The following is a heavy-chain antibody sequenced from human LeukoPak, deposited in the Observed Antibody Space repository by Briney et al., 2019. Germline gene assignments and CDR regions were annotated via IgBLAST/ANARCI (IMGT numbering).Heavy chain of an antibody. CDR3: ARANYYGSGSYKYYYYYYMDV. D-gene: IGHD3-10*01. CDR2: ISSSGSTI. Sequence: GGSLRLSCAASGFTFSDYYMSWIRQAPGKGLEWVSYISSSGSTIYYADSVKGRFTISRDNAKNSLYLQTNSLRAEDTAVYYCARANYYGSGSYKYYYYYYMDVWGKGTTVTISS. V-gene: IGHV3-11*01. J-gene: IGHJ6*03. CDR1: GFTFSDYY.